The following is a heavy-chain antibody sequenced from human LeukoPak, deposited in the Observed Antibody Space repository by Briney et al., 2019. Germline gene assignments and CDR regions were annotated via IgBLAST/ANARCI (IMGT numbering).Heavy chain of an antibody. CDR2: INHSGST. Sequence: SETLSLTCAVYGGSFSGYYWSWIRQPPGKGLEWIGEINHSGSTNYNPSLKSRVTISVDKSKNQFSLKLSSVTAADTAVYYCARVVGASRNWFDPWGQGTLVTVSS. CDR1: GGSFSGYY. D-gene: IGHD1-26*01. J-gene: IGHJ5*02. V-gene: IGHV4-34*01. CDR3: ARVVGASRNWFDP.